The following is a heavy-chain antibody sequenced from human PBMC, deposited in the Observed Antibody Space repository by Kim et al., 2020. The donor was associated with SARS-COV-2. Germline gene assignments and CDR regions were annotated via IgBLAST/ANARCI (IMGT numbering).Heavy chain of an antibody. V-gene: IGHV3-30-3*01. J-gene: IGHJ6*01. CDR1: GFTFSSYA. D-gene: IGHD6-6*01. CDR2: ISYDGSNK. CDR3: ARDRGAARPGWVYYYYG. Sequence: GGSLRLSCAASGFTFSSYAMHWVRQAPGKGLEWVAVISYDGSNKYYADSVKGRFTISRDNSKNTLYLQMNSLRAEDTAVYYCARDRGAARPGWVYYYYG.